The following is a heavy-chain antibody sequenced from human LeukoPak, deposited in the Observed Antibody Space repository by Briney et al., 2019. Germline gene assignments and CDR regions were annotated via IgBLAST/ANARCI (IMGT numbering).Heavy chain of an antibody. CDR1: GFTFSQYR. V-gene: IGHV3-7*01. CDR3: ARDKSYGDSSDY. J-gene: IGHJ4*02. CDR2: IKEDGSEK. Sequence: GGSLRLSCAASGFTFSQYRMSWVRQAPGKGLGWVANIKEDGSEKYYVDSVKGRFTISRDNAKNSLYLQMNSLRAEDTAVYYCARDKSYGDSSDYWGQGTLVTVSS. D-gene: IGHD4-17*01.